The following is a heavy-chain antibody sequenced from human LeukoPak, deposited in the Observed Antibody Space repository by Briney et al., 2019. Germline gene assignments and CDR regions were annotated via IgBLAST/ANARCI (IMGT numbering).Heavy chain of an antibody. Sequence: PSETLSLTCAVYGGSFSGYYWSWIRQPPGKGLEWIGEINHSGSTNYNPSLKSRVTISVDTSKNQFSLKLSSVTAADTAVYYCAGRGRSYCSSTSCNRDYWGQGTLVTVSS. J-gene: IGHJ4*02. V-gene: IGHV4-34*01. CDR2: INHSGST. D-gene: IGHD2-2*01. CDR3: AGRGRSYCSSTSCNRDY. CDR1: GGSFSGYY.